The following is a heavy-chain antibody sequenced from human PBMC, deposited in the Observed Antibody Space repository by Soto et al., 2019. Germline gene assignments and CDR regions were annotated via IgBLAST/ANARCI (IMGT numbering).Heavy chain of an antibody. D-gene: IGHD3-22*01. CDR1: GHTLINYY. Sequence: QVQLVQSGAEVKKPGASVKVSCKASGHTLINYYMHWVRQAPGQGLDWLGKIDPSGNGTSYTERFKGRITLTSDTSTNTVYVELSSLRSEDTAIFYCAINYYDSSAFLDWGPGTLVPVSS. V-gene: IGHV1-46*01. CDR3: AINYYDSSAFLD. J-gene: IGHJ4*02. CDR2: IDPSGNGT.